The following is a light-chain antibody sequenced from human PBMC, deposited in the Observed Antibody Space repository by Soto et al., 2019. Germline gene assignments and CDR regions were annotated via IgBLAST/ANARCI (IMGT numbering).Light chain of an antibody. CDR1: STDVGGYNY. J-gene: IGLJ3*02. Sequence: QSALTQPASVSGSPGQSITISCTGTSTDVGGYNYVSWYQHHPGKAPKLIIYEVSNRPSGVSNRFSGSKSGNTASLTISGLQAEDEAHYYCSSYTISSKGVFGGGTQLTVL. CDR2: EVS. V-gene: IGLV2-14*01. CDR3: SSYTISSKGV.